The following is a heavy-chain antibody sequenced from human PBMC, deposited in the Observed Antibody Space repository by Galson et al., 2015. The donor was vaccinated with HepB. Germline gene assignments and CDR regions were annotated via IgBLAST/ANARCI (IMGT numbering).Heavy chain of an antibody. J-gene: IGHJ3*02. CDR3: AKGLFFSIFRDNGALGPGDALDI. CDR1: GFTFSNSR. V-gene: IGHV3-23*01. Sequence: SLRLSCAASGFTFSNSRMNWVRQAPGKGLQWIAAISGTGTSRFYTQSVEGRFTISRDNSRNTLYLEMNTLTAEDTALYYCAKGLFFSIFRDNGALGPGDALDIWGQGTMVTVSS. CDR2: ISGTGTSR. D-gene: IGHD2-21*01.